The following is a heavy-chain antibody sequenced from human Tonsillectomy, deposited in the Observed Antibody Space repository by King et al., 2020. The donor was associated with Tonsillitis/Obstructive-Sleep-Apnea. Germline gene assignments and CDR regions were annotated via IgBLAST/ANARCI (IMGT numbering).Heavy chain of an antibody. CDR3: ARDIGLTGYYYMDV. CDR1: GFTVSSNY. D-gene: IGHD7-27*01. J-gene: IGHJ6*03. V-gene: IGHV3-53*01. CDR2: IYSGVST. Sequence: GQLVESGGGLIQPGGSLRLSCAASGFTVSSNYMSWVRQAPGKGLEWVSVIYSGVSTYYADSVKDRFTISRDNFKNTLYLQMNSLRAEDTAVYYCARDIGLTGYYYMDVWGKGTTVTVSS.